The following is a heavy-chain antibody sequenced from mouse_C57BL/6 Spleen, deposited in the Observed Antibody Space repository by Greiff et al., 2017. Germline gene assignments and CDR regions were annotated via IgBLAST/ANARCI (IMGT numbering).Heavy chain of an antibody. CDR2: IHPTGGST. V-gene: IGHV1-64*01. CDR3: ARAYGSGCEDCDD. D-gene: IGHD1-1*01. J-gene: IGHJ1*03. CDR1: GYTFTSYW. Sequence: VQLQQPGAELVKPGASVKLSCKASGYTFTSYWMHWVKQRPGQGLEWIGMIHPTGGSTNYNEKFKSKATLTVDTSSSTAYMQLHSLTSEDSAVYDGARAYGSGCEDCDDWGKGTTVTVSS.